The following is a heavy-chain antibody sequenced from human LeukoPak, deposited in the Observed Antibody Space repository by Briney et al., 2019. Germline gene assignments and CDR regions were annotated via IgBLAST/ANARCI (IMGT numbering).Heavy chain of an antibody. CDR2: IHYGGNT. V-gene: IGHV4-59*12. CDR3: ARRGDGYPYYFDF. J-gene: IGHJ4*02. D-gene: IGHD5-24*01. Sequence: SETLSLTCAVSGDSISNYYWSWIRQPPGKGLEWIGYIHYGGNTDYNPSLKSRVTISVDTSKNQFSLKLSSVTAADTSVYYCARRGDGYPYYFDFWGQGTLVTVSS. CDR1: GDSISNYY.